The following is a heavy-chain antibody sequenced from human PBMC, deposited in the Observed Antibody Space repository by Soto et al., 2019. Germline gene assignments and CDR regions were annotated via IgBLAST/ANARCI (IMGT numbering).Heavy chain of an antibody. D-gene: IGHD3-10*01. CDR2: INNGGTT. V-gene: IGHV4-34*01. Sequence: VQLQQWGAGLLKPSETLSLTCAVHDGSFSDLYWSWIRQPPGEGLEWNGEINNGGTTHYNPSLRSRATISVDTSKYQFSLELSSVTAADRAVYYCATNAHRGHYFDYWDQGSVVTVSS. CDR3: ATNAHRGHYFDY. J-gene: IGHJ4*02. CDR1: DGSFSDLY.